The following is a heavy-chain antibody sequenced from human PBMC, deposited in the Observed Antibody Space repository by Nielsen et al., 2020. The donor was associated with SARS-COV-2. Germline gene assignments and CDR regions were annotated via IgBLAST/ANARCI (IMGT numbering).Heavy chain of an antibody. V-gene: IGHV4-39*01. Sequence: SETLSLTCTVSGGSMSTSNYYWGSIRQPPGRGLEWIGGIHYTGSTYYNPSLTTRATISVDTSKKQFSLRLSSVTAADTAVYYCARQSRWLANFDYWGQGTLVTVSS. D-gene: IGHD6-19*01. J-gene: IGHJ4*02. CDR3: ARQSRWLANFDY. CDR1: GGSMSTSNYY. CDR2: IHYTGST.